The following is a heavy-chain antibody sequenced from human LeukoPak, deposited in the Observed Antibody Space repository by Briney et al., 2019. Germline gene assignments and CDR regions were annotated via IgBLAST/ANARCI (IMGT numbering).Heavy chain of an antibody. D-gene: IGHD5-24*01. CDR3: ARDQWLQSYDYMDV. J-gene: IGHJ6*03. CDR2: ISTSSSYI. Sequence: GGSLRLSCAASGFTFSSYSMNWVRQAPGEGLEWVSSISTSSSYIYYADSVKGRFTIARDNAKNSLYLQMSSLRAEDTAVYYCARDQWLQSYDYMDVWGKGTTVTISS. CDR1: GFTFSSYS. V-gene: IGHV3-21*01.